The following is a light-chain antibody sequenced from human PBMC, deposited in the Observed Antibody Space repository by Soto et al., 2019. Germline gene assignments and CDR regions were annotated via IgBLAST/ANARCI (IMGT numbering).Light chain of an antibody. CDR3: QSYDDNSVV. CDR2: KND. Sequence: NFMLTQQHSVSESPGKTVTISCTRSSGSIASNHVQWYQQRPGSAPTTVIYKNDQRPSGVPDRFSGSIDSSSNSASLTISGLKTEDEADYYCQSYDDNSVVFGGGTKLTVL. CDR1: SGSIASNH. J-gene: IGLJ2*01. V-gene: IGLV6-57*04.